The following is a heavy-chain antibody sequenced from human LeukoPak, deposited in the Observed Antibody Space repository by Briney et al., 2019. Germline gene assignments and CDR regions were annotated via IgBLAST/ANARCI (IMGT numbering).Heavy chain of an antibody. Sequence: GGSLRLSCAASGFSFSSLEMNWVRRAPGKGLEWVSCISSSGSTIYYADSVRGRFTISRDNAKNSLYQQMNSLRAEDTAVYYCATTIAATDTRYFDYWGQGTLVTVSS. CDR3: ATTIAATDTRYFDY. J-gene: IGHJ4*02. CDR1: GFSFSSLE. D-gene: IGHD6-25*01. CDR2: ISSSGSTI. V-gene: IGHV3-48*03.